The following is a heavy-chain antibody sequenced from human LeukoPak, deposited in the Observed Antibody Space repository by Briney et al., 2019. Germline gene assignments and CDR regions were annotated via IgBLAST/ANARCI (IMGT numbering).Heavy chain of an antibody. CDR2: ISYDGSNR. CDR3: ARGGGTETVRDFDH. D-gene: IGHD3-10*01. CDR1: RFTFSSYA. J-gene: IGHJ4*02. V-gene: IGHV3-30-3*01. Sequence: GGSLRLSCAASRFTFSSYAMHWVRQAPGKGLEWVAVISYDGSNRYYADSVKGRFTISGDNSKNTLHLQMNSLRGEDTAVYYCARGGGTETVRDFDHWGRGTLVTVSS.